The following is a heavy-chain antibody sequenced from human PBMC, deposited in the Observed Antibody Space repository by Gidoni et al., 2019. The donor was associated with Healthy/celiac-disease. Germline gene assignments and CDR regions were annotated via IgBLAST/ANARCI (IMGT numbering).Heavy chain of an antibody. CDR3: ARDFLTVTTWGLTGEYYFDY. CDR1: GFTFSSYS. CDR2: ISSSSSTI. V-gene: IGHV3-48*02. Sequence: EVQLVESGGGLVQPGGSLRLSCAASGFTFSSYSFTWVRQAPGKGLEWVSYISSSSSTIYYADSVKGRFTISRDNAKNSLYLQMNSLRDEDTAVYYCARDFLTVTTWGLTGEYYFDYWGQGTLVTVSS. D-gene: IGHD4-17*01. J-gene: IGHJ4*02.